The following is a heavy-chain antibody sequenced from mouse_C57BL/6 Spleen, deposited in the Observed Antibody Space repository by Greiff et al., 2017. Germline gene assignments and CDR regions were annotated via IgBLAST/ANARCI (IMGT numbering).Heavy chain of an antibody. J-gene: IGHJ4*01. V-gene: IGHV1-54*01. CDR3: ARWGLPYARDY. CDR2: ITSGSGGT. Sequence: QVQLQQSGAELVRPGTSVKVSCKASGYAFTNYLIEWVKQRPGPGLEWIGVITSGSGGTTYNEKFKGKATLTAEKSSSTAYMQLSSLTSEDSAGYFCARWGLPYARDYWGQGTSVTVSS. D-gene: IGHD3-1*01. CDR1: GYAFTNYL.